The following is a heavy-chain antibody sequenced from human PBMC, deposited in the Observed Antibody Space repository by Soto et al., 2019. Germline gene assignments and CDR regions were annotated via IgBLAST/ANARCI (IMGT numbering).Heavy chain of an antibody. CDR2: INHSGST. D-gene: IGHD2-2*01. J-gene: IGHJ5*02. Sequence: SETVSLTCAVYGGSFSGYYWSWIRQPPGKGLEWIGEINHSGSTNYNPSLKSRVTISVDTSKNQFSLKLSSVTAADTAVYYCARVPRCSSTSCYAKVGYGKGENWFDPWGQGTLVTVSS. CDR1: GGSFSGYY. CDR3: ARVPRCSSTSCYAKVGYGKGENWFDP. V-gene: IGHV4-34*01.